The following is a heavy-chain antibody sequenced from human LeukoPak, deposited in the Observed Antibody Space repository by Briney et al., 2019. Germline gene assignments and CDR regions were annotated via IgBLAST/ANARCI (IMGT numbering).Heavy chain of an antibody. V-gene: IGHV1-24*01. CDR2: FDPEDGET. Sequence: ASVKVSCKVSGYTLTELSMQWMRQAPGKGLEWMGGFDPEDGETIYAQKFQGRVTMTEDTSTDTAYMELSSLRSEDTAVYYCATVRLYCSGGSCYYYFDYWGQGTLVTVSS. D-gene: IGHD2-15*01. CDR1: GYTLTELS. J-gene: IGHJ4*02. CDR3: ATVRLYCSGGSCYYYFDY.